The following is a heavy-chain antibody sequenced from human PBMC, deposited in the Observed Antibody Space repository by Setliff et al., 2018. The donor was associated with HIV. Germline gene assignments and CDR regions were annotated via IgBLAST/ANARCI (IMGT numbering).Heavy chain of an antibody. V-gene: IGHV4-39*01. Sequence: SETLSLTCSVSGGSITNGDHYWAWIRQSPGKGLEWIGYIYYTGDTYYSSSLKSRVTISIDMSKNQFSLKLTSVAAADTAVYYCAKRPGYGYPFHIWGQGTMVTVSS. CDR1: GGSITNGDHY. CDR2: IYYTGDT. D-gene: IGHD5-18*01. CDR3: AKRPGYGYPFHI. J-gene: IGHJ3*02.